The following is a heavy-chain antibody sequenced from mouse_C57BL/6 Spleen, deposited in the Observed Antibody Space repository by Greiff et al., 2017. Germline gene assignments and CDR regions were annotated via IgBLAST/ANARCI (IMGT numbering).Heavy chain of an antibody. CDR2: ISYDGSN. CDR3: ARELDYYGSRYAMDY. J-gene: IGHJ4*01. V-gene: IGHV3-6*01. D-gene: IGHD1-1*01. Sequence: ESGPGLVKPSQSLSLTCSVTGYSITSGYYWNWIRQFPGNKLEWMGYISYDGSNNYNPSLKNRISITRDTSKNQFFLKLNSVTTEDTATYYCARELDYYGSRYAMDYWGQGTSVTVSS. CDR1: GYSITSGYY.